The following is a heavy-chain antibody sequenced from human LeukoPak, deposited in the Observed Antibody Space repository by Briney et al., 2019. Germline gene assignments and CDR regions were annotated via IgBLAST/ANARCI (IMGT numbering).Heavy chain of an antibody. Sequence: GASVKVSCKASGGTFSNYAITWVRQAPGQGLEWMGWINPNSGGTNYAQKFQGRVTMTRDTSISTAYMELSRLRSDDTAVYYCARSSSSWYGRFDYWGQGTLVTVSS. CDR1: GGTFSNYA. CDR2: INPNSGGT. D-gene: IGHD6-13*01. J-gene: IGHJ4*02. CDR3: ARSSSSWYGRFDY. V-gene: IGHV1-2*02.